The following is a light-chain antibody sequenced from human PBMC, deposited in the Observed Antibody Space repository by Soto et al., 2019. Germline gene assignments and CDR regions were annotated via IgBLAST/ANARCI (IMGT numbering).Light chain of an antibody. CDR2: LNSDGSH. V-gene: IGLV4-69*01. Sequence: QSVLTQSPSASASLGASVKLTCTLSSGHSSYAIAWHQQQPEKGPRYLMKLNSDGSHSKGDGIPDRFSGSSSGAERYLTISSLQSEDEADYYCQTWVTSIYVFGTGTKLTVL. CDR3: QTWVTSIYV. J-gene: IGLJ1*01. CDR1: SGHSSYA.